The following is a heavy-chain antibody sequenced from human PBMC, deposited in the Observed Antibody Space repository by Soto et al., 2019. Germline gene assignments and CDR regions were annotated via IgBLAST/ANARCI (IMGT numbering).Heavy chain of an antibody. CDR3: ASGAVAGTEDYYYYYGMDV. V-gene: IGHV3-30-3*01. CDR1: GFTFSSYA. D-gene: IGHD6-19*01. CDR2: ISYDGSNK. Sequence: GGSLRLSCAASGFTFSSYAMHWVRQAPGKGLEWVAVISYDGSNKYYADSVKGRFTISRDNSKNTLYLQMNSLRAEDTAVYYCASGAVAGTEDYYYYYGMDVWGQGXTVTVYS. J-gene: IGHJ6*02.